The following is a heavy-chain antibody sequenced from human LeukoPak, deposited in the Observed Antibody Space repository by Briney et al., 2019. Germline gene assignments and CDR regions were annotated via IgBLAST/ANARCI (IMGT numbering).Heavy chain of an antibody. CDR2: INWNGGST. Sequence: PSETLSLTCAVYGGSFSGYYWSWVRQAPGKGLEWVSGINWNGGSTGYADSVKGRFTISRDNAKNSLYLQMNSLRAEDTALYHCARLYCSSTSCYPDYWGQGTLVTVSS. V-gene: IGHV3-20*01. CDR3: ARLYCSSTSCYPDY. J-gene: IGHJ4*02. D-gene: IGHD2-2*01. CDR1: GGSFSGYY.